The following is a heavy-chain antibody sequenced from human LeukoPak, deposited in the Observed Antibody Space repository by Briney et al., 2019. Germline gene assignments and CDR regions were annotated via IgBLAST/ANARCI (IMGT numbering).Heavy chain of an antibody. CDR1: GGSFSGYY. CDR3: ARGFMAYDSSGYYYVGYFDY. Sequence: SETLSLTCAVYGGSFSGYYCSWIRQPPGKGLEWIGEIHHSGSTNYNPSLKSRVTISVDTSKNQFSLNLSSVTAADTAVYYCARGFMAYDSSGYYYVGYFDYWGQGTPVTVSP. V-gene: IGHV4-34*01. D-gene: IGHD3-22*01. CDR2: IHHSGST. J-gene: IGHJ4*02.